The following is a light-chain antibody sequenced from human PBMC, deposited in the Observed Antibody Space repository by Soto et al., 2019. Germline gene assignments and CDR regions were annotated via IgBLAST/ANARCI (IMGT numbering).Light chain of an antibody. CDR2: GAS. Sequence: EIVLTQSPATLSVSPGERVTLSCRASQSVDINLAWYQQKPGQAPRLLIYGASTRATDMPGRFSGRGAGAEFTLTISSLQSEDFAVYYCQQYRSWPRTIGQRTKVEIK. CDR1: QSVDIN. V-gene: IGKV3-15*01. J-gene: IGKJ1*01. CDR3: QQYRSWPRT.